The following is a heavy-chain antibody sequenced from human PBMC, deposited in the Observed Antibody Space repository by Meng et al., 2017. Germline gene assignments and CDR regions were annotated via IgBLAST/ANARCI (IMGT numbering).Heavy chain of an antibody. J-gene: IGHJ4*02. CDR1: GGSISSYY. CDR3: AGTERYYYDSSGYYQDY. CDR2: IYTSGST. V-gene: IGHV4-4*07. Sequence: QVQVQEPGQGLVKPSETLSLTCTVSGGSISSYYWSWIRQPAGKGLEWIGRIYTSGSTNYNPSLKSRATMSVDTSKNQFSLKLSSVTAADTAVYYCAGTERYYYDSSGYYQDYWGQGTLVTVSS. D-gene: IGHD3-22*01.